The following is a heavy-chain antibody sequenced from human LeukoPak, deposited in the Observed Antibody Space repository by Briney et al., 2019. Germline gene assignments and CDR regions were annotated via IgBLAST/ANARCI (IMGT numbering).Heavy chain of an antibody. V-gene: IGHV3-66*01. Sequence: GGSLRLSCAASGFTVSSHYMSWVRQAPGKGLEWVSVIYSGGNTYYADSVKGRFTISRDNSKNTLYLQMNSLRGEDTAVYYCVRDEAFHGSGSNWGQGTLVTVSS. CDR3: VRDEAFHGSGSN. CDR1: GFTVSSHY. D-gene: IGHD3-10*01. J-gene: IGHJ4*02. CDR2: IYSGGNT.